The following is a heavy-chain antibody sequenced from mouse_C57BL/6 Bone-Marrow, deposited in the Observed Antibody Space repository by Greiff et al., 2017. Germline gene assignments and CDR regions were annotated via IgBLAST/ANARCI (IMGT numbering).Heavy chain of an antibody. D-gene: IGHD4-1*01. Sequence: DVKLVESGGGLVKPGGSLKLSCAASGFTFSSYAMSWVRQTPEKRLEWVATISDGGSYTYYPDNVKGRFTISRDNAKNNLYLQMSHLKSEDTAMYYCARDRNWSGFAYWGQGTLVTVSA. J-gene: IGHJ3*01. CDR3: ARDRNWSGFAY. CDR2: ISDGGSYT. V-gene: IGHV5-4*01. CDR1: GFTFSSYA.